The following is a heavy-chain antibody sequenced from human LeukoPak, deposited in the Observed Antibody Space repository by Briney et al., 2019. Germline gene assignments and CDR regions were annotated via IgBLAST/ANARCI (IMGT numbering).Heavy chain of an antibody. Sequence: SETLSLTCTVSGGSINSYYWSWIRQSAGKGLEWIGRIYTSGPTNYKPSLKSRVTMSVDTSKNQFSLNLSSVTAADTAVYYCARGMLYYDILTGYRHYYMDVWGKGTTVTISS. V-gene: IGHV4-4*07. J-gene: IGHJ6*03. CDR1: GGSINSYY. D-gene: IGHD3-9*01. CDR3: ARGMLYYDILTGYRHYYMDV. CDR2: IYTSGPT.